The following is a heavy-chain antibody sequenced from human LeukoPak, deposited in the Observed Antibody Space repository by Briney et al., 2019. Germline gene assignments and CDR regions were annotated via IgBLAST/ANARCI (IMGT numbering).Heavy chain of an antibody. Sequence: GGSLRLSCAASGFTFSSYAMHWVRQAPGKGLEYVSAISSNGGSTYYANSVKGRFTISRDNSKNTLYLQMGSLRAEDMAVYYCARGVSFWSAIDYWGQGTLVTVSS. V-gene: IGHV3-64*01. CDR2: ISSNGGST. D-gene: IGHD3-3*01. CDR3: ARGVSFWSAIDY. J-gene: IGHJ4*02. CDR1: GFTFSSYA.